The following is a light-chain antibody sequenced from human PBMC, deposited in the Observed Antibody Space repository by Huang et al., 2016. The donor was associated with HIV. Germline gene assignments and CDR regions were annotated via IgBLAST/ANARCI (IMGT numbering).Light chain of an antibody. CDR1: QGISSY. J-gene: IGKJ1*01. Sequence: IQLTQSPSSLSASVGDRVTITCRASQGISSYLAWYQQKPAKAPKLLISAASTLQSWVQTRFSSSGSGTDFTITISSLQPEDFATYYCQQLNSYPRTFGQGTKVEIK. CDR3: QQLNSYPRT. CDR2: AAS. V-gene: IGKV1-9*01.